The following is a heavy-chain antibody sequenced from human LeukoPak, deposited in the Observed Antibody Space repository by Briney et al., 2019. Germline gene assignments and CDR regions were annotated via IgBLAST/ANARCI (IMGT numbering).Heavy chain of an antibody. D-gene: IGHD3-10*01. CDR2: ISYDGSDK. CDR1: GFTFSSYG. J-gene: IGHJ4*02. CDR3: AKVTLWFGELSAYYFDY. V-gene: IGHV3-30*18. Sequence: GRSLRLSCAASGFTFSSYGMHWVRQAPGKGLEWVAVISYDGSDKYYVDSVKGRFTISRDNSKNTLYMQMNSLRAEDTAVYYCAKVTLWFGELSAYYFDYWGQGTLVTVSS.